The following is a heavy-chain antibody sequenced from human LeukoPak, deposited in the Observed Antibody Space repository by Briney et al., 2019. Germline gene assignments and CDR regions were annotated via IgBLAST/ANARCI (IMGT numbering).Heavy chain of an antibody. Sequence: SETLSLTCTVSGGSISSYYWSWIRQPPGKGLEWIGYIYYSGGTNYNPSLKSRVTISVDTSKNQFSLKLSSVTAADTAVYYCARWGSYYDSSGLFDYWGQGTLVTVSS. J-gene: IGHJ4*02. CDR2: IYYSGGT. CDR3: ARWGSYYDSSGLFDY. D-gene: IGHD3-22*01. V-gene: IGHV4-59*01. CDR1: GGSISSYY.